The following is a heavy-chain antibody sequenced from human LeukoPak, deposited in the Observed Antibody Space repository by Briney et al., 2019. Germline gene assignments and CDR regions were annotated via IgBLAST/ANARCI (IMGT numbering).Heavy chain of an antibody. D-gene: IGHD3-3*01. CDR1: GFTFSTYT. Sequence: GGSLRLSCAASGFTFSTYTMHWVRQAPGKGLEWVSSIISAGTSIYYADSVKGRFTISRDNAKSSLYLQLNSLRAEDTVVYYCARAQSVDSWGQGTLVTVSS. CDR3: ARAQSVDS. CDR2: IISAGTSI. V-gene: IGHV3-21*01. J-gene: IGHJ4*02.